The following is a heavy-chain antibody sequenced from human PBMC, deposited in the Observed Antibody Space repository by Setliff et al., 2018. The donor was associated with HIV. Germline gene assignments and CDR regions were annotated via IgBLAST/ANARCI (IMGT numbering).Heavy chain of an antibody. CDR2: IYHSGST. J-gene: IGHJ4*02. CDR1: GYFISSGYY. V-gene: IGHV4-38-2*01. D-gene: IGHD3-3*01. CDR3: ARGGAFWSGYYGFDY. Sequence: SETLSLTCAVSGYFISSGYYWGWIRQPPGKGLEWIGSIYHSGSTHYNPSLKSRVTISVDKSKNQFSLNLTSVTAADTAVYYCARGGAFWSGYYGFDYWGQGTLVTVSS.